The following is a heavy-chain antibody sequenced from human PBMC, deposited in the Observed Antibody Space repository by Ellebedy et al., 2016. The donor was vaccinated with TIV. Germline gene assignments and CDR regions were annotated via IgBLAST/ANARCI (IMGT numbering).Heavy chain of an antibody. Sequence: GESLKISXTVSGFRFSQYGMNWVRQAPGKGLQWVSYISSSSGGMTYADSVRGRFTISRDNPSNSLYLQMNSLRDEDTAVYYCTRGGADRPDYWGQGILVTVSS. D-gene: IGHD6-6*01. J-gene: IGHJ4*02. CDR3: TRGGADRPDY. V-gene: IGHV3-48*02. CDR2: ISSSSGGM. CDR1: GFRFSQYG.